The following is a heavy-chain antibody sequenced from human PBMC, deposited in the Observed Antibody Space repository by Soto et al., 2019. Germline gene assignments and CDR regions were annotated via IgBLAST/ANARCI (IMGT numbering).Heavy chain of an antibody. CDR3: ARDHIVVVTAIRGAEYYYYGMDV. CDR1: GGSISSSNW. J-gene: IGHJ6*02. CDR2: IYHSGST. Sequence: QVQLQESGPGLVKPSGTLSLTCAVSGGSISSSNWWSWVRQPPGKGLEWIGEIYHSGSTNYNPSLTSRVTTSVDKSKTQFFLKLSSVTAADTAVYYCARDHIVVVTAIRGAEYYYYGMDVWGQGPTVTVSS. D-gene: IGHD2-21*02. V-gene: IGHV4-4*02.